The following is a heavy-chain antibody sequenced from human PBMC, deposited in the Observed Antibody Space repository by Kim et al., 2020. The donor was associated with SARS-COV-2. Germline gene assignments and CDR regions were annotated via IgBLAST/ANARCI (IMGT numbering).Heavy chain of an antibody. CDR1: GGSVTSGNYY. D-gene: IGHD6-13*01. Sequence: SETLSLTCTVSGGSVTSGNYYWSWIRQSPGKGLEWIGYLSHSGRTDYSPSLKSRVTISADTSRNQFSLNLSSVTAADTAVYYCARDRADASSWNWFDPWGQGILVTVSS. CDR3: ARDRADASSWNWFDP. V-gene: IGHV4-61*01. CDR2: LSHSGRT. J-gene: IGHJ5*02.